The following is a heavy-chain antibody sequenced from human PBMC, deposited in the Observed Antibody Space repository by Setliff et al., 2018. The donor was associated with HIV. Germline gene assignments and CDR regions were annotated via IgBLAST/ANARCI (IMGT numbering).Heavy chain of an antibody. J-gene: IGHJ3*01. V-gene: IGHV4-4*09. CDR2: GHHSGHT. CDR1: GGSISTYF. CDR3: ARWESAQKAFNP. D-gene: IGHD1-26*01. Sequence: SETLSLTCTVSGGSISTYFWTWIRQPPGKGLEWIGFGHHSGHTRQNPSLASRVTISVDMSKNQFSLKLNSLSAADTAVYYCARWESAQKAFNPWGHGTMVTVSS.